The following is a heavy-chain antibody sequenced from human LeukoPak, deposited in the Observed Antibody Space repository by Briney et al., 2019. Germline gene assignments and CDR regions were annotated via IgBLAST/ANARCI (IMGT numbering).Heavy chain of an antibody. CDR3: ARDKNYRFDY. CDR2: ISANSGKT. Sequence: ASVKVSCKASVYTFTDNGISGVGQAPGAGLEWMGWISANSGKTNYAQRFQGRVTMTRETSSSTVYRELRSLRSDDTAVYFCARDKNYRFDYWGQGTLVSVTS. D-gene: IGHD3-16*02. CDR1: VYTFTDNG. V-gene: IGHV1-18*01. J-gene: IGHJ4*02.